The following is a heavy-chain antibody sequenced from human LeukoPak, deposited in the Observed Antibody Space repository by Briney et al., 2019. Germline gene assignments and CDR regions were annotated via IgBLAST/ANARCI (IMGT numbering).Heavy chain of an antibody. D-gene: IGHD3-22*01. CDR1: GYTFTSYY. J-gene: IGHJ3*02. V-gene: IGHV1-46*01. CDR2: INPSGGST. CDR3: ATYDSSGLSAFDI. Sequence: ASVKVSCKASGYTFTSYYMHWVRQAPGQGLEWMGIINPSGGSTSYAQKFQGRVTITRDRSMSTAYMELSSPRSEDTAMYYCATYDSSGLSAFDIWGQGTMVTVSS.